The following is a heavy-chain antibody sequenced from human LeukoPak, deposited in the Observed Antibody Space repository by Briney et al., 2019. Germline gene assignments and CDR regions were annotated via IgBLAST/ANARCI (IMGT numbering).Heavy chain of an antibody. CDR1: GYTFTGDY. CDR3: ARDLGFSSPAPDAFDI. J-gene: IGHJ3*02. D-gene: IGHD2-2*01. V-gene: IGHV1-2*02. Sequence: ASVKVSCKASGYTFTGDYMHWVRQAPGRGLEWMGWINPNSGGTNYAQKFQGRVSMTRDTSISTAYMELSRLRSDDTAVYYCARDLGFSSPAPDAFDIWGQGTMVTVSS. CDR2: INPNSGGT.